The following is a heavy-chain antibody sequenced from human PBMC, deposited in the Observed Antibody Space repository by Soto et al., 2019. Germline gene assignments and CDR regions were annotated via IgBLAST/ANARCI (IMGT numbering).Heavy chain of an antibody. D-gene: IGHD2-8*01. V-gene: IGHV1-18*01. CDR1: GYTFTSYG. CDR3: ARGGPFLCTNGVCHPPYYYYGMDV. Sequence: QVPLVQSGAEVKKPGASVKVSCKASGYTFTSYGISWVRQAPGQGLEWMGWISAYNGNTNYAQKLQGRVTMTTDTSTSTAYMELRSLRSDDTAVYYCARGGPFLCTNGVCHPPYYYYGMDVWGQGTTVTVSS. J-gene: IGHJ6*02. CDR2: ISAYNGNT.